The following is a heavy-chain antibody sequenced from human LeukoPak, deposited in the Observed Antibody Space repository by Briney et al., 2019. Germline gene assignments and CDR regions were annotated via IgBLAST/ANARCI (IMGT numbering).Heavy chain of an antibody. CDR2: IRVTGGST. V-gene: IGHV3-23*01. CDR3: AKGVSVGGAFYFAY. D-gene: IGHD1-26*01. CDR1: GFTFRSYA. J-gene: IGHJ4*02. Sequence: GGALRLSCADSGFTFRSYAMSWVCQAPGKGLEWGSAIRVTGGSTYYADSVKGRFTISRHNSKNTLYLQMNSLRAEDTAVYYCAKGVSVGGAFYFAYWGQGTLVTVSS.